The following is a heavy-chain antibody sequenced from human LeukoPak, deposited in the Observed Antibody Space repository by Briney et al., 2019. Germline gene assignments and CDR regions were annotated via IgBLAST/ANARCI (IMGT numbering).Heavy chain of an antibody. J-gene: IGHJ4*02. CDR2: IIPIFGTA. D-gene: IGHD1-26*01. Sequence: GASVKVSCKASGGTFSSYAISWARQAPGQGLEWMGGIIPIFGTANYAQKFQGRVTITADESTSTAYMELSSLRSEDTAVYYCAVIVGATQTFDYWGQGTLVTVSS. CDR1: GGTFSSYA. CDR3: AVIVGATQTFDY. V-gene: IGHV1-69*13.